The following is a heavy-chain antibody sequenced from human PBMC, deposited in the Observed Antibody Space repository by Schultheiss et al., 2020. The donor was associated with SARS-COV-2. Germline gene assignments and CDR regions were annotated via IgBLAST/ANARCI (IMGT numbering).Heavy chain of an antibody. CDR2: IYSGGST. D-gene: IGHD6-19*01. Sequence: GGSLRLSCAASGFTFSDYYMSWIRQPPGKGLEWVSVIYSGGSTYYADSVKGRFTISRDNSKNTLYLQMNSLRAEDTAVYYCAKDLSSGWSFDYWGQGTLVTVSS. V-gene: IGHV3-66*01. J-gene: IGHJ4*02. CDR3: AKDLSSGWSFDY. CDR1: GFTFSDYY.